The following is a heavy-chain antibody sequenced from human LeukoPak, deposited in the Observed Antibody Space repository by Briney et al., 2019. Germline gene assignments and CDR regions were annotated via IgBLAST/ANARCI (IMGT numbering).Heavy chain of an antibody. D-gene: IGHD5-18*01. CDR2: IYYSGST. Sequence: SETLSLTCTVSGGSISSYYWSWIRQPPGKGLEWIGYIYYSGSTNYNPSLKSRVTISVDTSKNQFSLELGSVTAADTAVYFCARDKGSGYLPFDFWGQGTLVTVSP. J-gene: IGHJ4*02. CDR3: ARDKGSGYLPFDF. CDR1: GGSISSYY. V-gene: IGHV4-59*01.